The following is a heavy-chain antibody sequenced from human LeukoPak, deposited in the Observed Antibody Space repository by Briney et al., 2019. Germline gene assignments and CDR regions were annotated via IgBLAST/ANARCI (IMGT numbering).Heavy chain of an antibody. CDR1: GYTFTSYD. CDR3: ARGYHQLGRTNHY. V-gene: IGHV1-8*01. Sequence: ASVKVSCKASGYTFTSYDINWVRQATGQGLEWMGWMNPNSGNTDYAQKFQGRVTMTRNTSISTAYMELSSLRYEDTAVYYCARGYHQLGRTNHYWGQGTLVTVSS. J-gene: IGHJ4*02. CDR2: MNPNSGNT. D-gene: IGHD1-1*01.